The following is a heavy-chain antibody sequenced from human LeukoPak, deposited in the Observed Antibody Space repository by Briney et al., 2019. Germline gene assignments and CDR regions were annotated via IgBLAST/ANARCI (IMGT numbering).Heavy chain of an antibody. CDR1: GDSVSSGHW. Sequence: PSGTLSLTCTVSGDSVSSGHWWSWVRQSPGKGLARIGEINHSGSTTYNPSLKSRVTISVDTSKNQFSLKLSSVTAADTAVYYCARGISRYYDSSGYRGSAFDIWGQGTMVTVSS. J-gene: IGHJ3*02. V-gene: IGHV4-4*02. D-gene: IGHD3-22*01. CDR2: INHSGST. CDR3: ARGISRYYDSSGYRGSAFDI.